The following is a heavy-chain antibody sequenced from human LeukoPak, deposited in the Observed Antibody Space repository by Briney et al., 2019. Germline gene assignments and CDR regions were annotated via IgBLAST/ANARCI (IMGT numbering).Heavy chain of an antibody. J-gene: IGHJ5*02. CDR1: GVSTSSGY. CDR3: ARGYGSGSYSA. Sequence: SETLSLTCIVSGVSTSSGYWSWIRQPAGKGLEWLGRVSTSLTTYYNPSLKSRVTMSLDTSENQFFLKLSSVTAADTAIYYCARGYGSGSYSAWGQGTLVTVSS. D-gene: IGHD3-10*01. V-gene: IGHV4-4*07. CDR2: VSTSLTT.